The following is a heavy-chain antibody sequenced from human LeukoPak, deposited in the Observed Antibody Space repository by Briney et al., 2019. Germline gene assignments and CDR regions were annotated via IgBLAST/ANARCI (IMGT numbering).Heavy chain of an antibody. D-gene: IGHD2-15*01. J-gene: IGHJ4*02. Sequence: GGSLRLSCEASGFTFSSYSMNWVRQAPGKGLEWVSYISSSSNTIYYADSVKGRFTISRDNAKNSLYLQMKSLRAGDTAVYYCVGSPFSWWGHSDYWGQGTLVTVSS. CDR1: GFTFSSYS. V-gene: IGHV3-48*01. CDR2: ISSSSNTI. CDR3: VGSPFSWWGHSDY.